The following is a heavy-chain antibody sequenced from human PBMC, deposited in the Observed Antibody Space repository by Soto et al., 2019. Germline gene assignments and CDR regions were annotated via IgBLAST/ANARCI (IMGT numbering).Heavy chain of an antibody. J-gene: IGHJ4*02. CDR3: ATQDFRGTTGTT. CDR2: ISGGGDRT. CDR1: GFTFNTFA. Sequence: EVQLLESGGDFVQPGGSLRLSCVASGFTFNTFAMGWLHQAAGKGLEWLSLISGGGDRTYYADSVKGRFTVSRDNSKNTLYLQLNSLRAEDTAVYYCATQDFRGTTGTTWGQGTLVTVSS. V-gene: IGHV3-23*01. D-gene: IGHD1-1*01.